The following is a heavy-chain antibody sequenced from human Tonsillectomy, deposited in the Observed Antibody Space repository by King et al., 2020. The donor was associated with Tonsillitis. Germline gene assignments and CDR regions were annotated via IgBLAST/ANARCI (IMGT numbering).Heavy chain of an antibody. V-gene: IGHV3-30*04. Sequence: VQLVESGGGVVQPGRSLRLSCAASGFTFSSYAMHWVRQAPGKGLEWVAVISYDGSKKYYADSVKGRFTISRDNSKNTLYLQMNSLRAEDTAVYYCARDSYDSPPYYYDSSGYYNWYFDLWGRGTLVTVSS. CDR3: ARDSYDSPPYYYDSSGYYNWYFDL. CDR1: GFTFSSYA. J-gene: IGHJ2*01. CDR2: ISYDGSKK. D-gene: IGHD3-22*01.